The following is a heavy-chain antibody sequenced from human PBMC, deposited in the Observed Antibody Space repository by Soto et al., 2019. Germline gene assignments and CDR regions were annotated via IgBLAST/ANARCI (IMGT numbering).Heavy chain of an antibody. J-gene: IGHJ5*02. Sequence: GASVKVSCKASGYTFTSYYMHWVRQAPGQGLEWMGIINPSGGSTSYAQKFQGRVTMTRDTSTSTVYMELSSLRSEDTAVYYCAREGYSGYDSRWFDPWGQGTLVNVSS. CDR1: GYTFTSYY. CDR3: AREGYSGYDSRWFDP. V-gene: IGHV1-46*03. CDR2: INPSGGST. D-gene: IGHD5-12*01.